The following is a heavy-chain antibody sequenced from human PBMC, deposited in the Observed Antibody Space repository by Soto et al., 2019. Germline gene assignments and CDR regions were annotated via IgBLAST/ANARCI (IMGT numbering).Heavy chain of an antibody. D-gene: IGHD3-16*01. V-gene: IGHV3-7*01. CDR2: INPDGSEK. Sequence: PGGSLRLSCAASGFTFSWHWMSWVRQAPGKGLEWLAKINPDGSEKYSVDSVKGRFTISRDNAKNSLSLQLNSLRAEDTAVYYCAKDRLGGNVGGAYYYYYGMDVWGQGTTVTVSS. CDR3: AKDRLGGNVGGAYYYYYGMDV. CDR1: GFTFSWHW. J-gene: IGHJ6*02.